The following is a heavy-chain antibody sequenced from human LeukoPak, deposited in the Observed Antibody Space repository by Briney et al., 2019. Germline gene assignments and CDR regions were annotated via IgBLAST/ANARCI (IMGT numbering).Heavy chain of an antibody. V-gene: IGHV4-38-2*01. CDR1: GYSISSGYY. D-gene: IGHD3-16*01. J-gene: IGHJ3*02. CDR3: ARRSHDSLDAFDI. Sequence: SETLSLTCAVSGYSISSGYYWGWIRQPPGKGLEWIGSIYYSGSTYYNPSLKSRVTISVDTSKNQFSLKLSSVTAADTAVYYCARRSHDSLDAFDIWGQGTMVTVSS. CDR2: IYYSGST.